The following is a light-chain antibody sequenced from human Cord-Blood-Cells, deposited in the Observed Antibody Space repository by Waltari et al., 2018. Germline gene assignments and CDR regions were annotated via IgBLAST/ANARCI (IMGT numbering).Light chain of an antibody. CDR2: AAS. CDR3: QQSYSTSIT. Sequence: IQLTQSPSSLSASVGDSVTITCRASQSISSYLIWSQQKPGKAPKLLIYAASSLQSGVPSRFSGSGSGTDFTLTISSLQPEDFATFYCQQSYSTSITFGQGTRLEIK. V-gene: IGKV1-39*01. J-gene: IGKJ5*01. CDR1: QSISSY.